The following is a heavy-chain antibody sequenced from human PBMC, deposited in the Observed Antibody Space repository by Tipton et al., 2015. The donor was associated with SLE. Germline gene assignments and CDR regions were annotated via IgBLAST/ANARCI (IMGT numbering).Heavy chain of an antibody. Sequence: SLRLSCAASGFTVSSNYMSWVRQAPGKGLEWVSVIYSGGSTYYADSVKGRFTISRDNAKNSLYLQMNSLRAEDTAVYYCARSSSNYDFWSGSPDLDYMDVWGKGTTVTVSS. V-gene: IGHV3-53*01. CDR1: GFTVSSNY. D-gene: IGHD3-3*01. J-gene: IGHJ6*03. CDR3: ARSSSNYDFWSGSPDLDYMDV. CDR2: IYSGGST.